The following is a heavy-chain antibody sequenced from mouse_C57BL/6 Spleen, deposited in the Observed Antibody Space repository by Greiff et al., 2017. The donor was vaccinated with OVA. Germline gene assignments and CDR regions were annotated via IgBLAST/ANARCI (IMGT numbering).Heavy chain of an antibody. V-gene: IGHV14-1*01. CDR1: GFNIKDYY. CDR3: TTSFYYYGISSFAY. D-gene: IGHD1-1*01. J-gene: IGHJ3*01. CDR2: IDPEDGDT. Sequence: VQLQQSGAELVRPGASVKLSCTASGFNIKDYYMHWVKQRPEQGLEWIGRIDPEDGDTEYAQKFQGKDTMTGDTSSNTGYLQLSSLTSVDTAVYYFTTSFYYYGISSFAYWGQGTLVTVAA.